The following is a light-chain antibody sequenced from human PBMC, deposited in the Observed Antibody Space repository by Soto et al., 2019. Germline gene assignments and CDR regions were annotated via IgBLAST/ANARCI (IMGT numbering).Light chain of an antibody. J-gene: IGKJ5*01. Sequence: AIQLTQSPSSLSASVGDRVTITCRASQDIRGALAWYQQKPGKAPKLLIFDVSTLQSWVPSRFSGSGSGTDFTLTISSLQPEEFGTYYCQQFNTYPITFGQGTRLEIK. V-gene: IGKV1-13*02. CDR3: QQFNTYPIT. CDR2: DVS. CDR1: QDIRGA.